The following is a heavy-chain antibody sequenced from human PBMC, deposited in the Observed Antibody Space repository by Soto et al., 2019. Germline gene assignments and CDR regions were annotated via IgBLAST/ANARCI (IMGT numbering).Heavy chain of an antibody. J-gene: IGHJ4*02. CDR3: AKQALGPTVFDS. CDR2: ISYDGSSQ. CDR1: GFTFSSFG. V-gene: IGHV3-30*18. D-gene: IGHD1-26*01. Sequence: QVQLVESGGGVVQPGRSLRLACAASGFTFSSFGIHWVRQAPGMGLEWVSTISYDGSSQFYANSVKGRFTISRENFKNTLYLQMNSLRAEDTAVYYCAKQALGPTVFDSWGQGTLVTVSS.